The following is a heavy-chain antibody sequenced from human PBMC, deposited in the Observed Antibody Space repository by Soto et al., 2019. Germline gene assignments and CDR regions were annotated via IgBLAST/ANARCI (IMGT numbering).Heavy chain of an antibody. D-gene: IGHD3-10*01. V-gene: IGHV1-69*01. J-gene: IGHJ6*02. CDR3: ASFDGTLVRGGRSSPYEMDV. CDR1: GGTFNNYA. Sequence: QVLLVQSGPEVKKPGSSVKVSCKASGGTFNNYAINWVRQAPGKGLEWMGGIIPTFGTGNHAQKFQGRVTITADESTTTAYMELNSLRSEDTAIYSCASFDGTLVRGGRSSPYEMDVWGQGPTVIVSS. CDR2: IIPTFGTG.